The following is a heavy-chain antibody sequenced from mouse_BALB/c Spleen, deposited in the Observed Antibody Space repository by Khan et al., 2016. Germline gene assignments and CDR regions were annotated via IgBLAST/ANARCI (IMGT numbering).Heavy chain of an antibody. Sequence: VQLQQPGPELVKPGASVKVSCKGSGYAFTTYNMYWVKQSHGKSLEWIGYIDPYNGVSSYNQKFKDKATLTVDESSSTAYMHLNSLTSEDSAVYYCARWDGNYVPFAYWGQGTLVTVSA. CDR1: GYAFTTYN. V-gene: IGHV1S135*01. D-gene: IGHD2-1*01. J-gene: IGHJ3*01. CDR2: IDPYNGVS. CDR3: ARWDGNYVPFAY.